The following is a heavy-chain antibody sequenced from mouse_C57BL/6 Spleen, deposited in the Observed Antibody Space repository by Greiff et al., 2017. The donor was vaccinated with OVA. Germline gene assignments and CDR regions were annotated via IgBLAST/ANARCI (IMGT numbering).Heavy chain of an antibody. D-gene: IGHD2-4*01. CDR1: GFTFSDYG. CDR3: ARPGLRRSYAMDY. V-gene: IGHV5-17*01. J-gene: IGHJ4*01. Sequence: EVQGVESGGGLVKPGGSLKLSCAASGFTFSDYGMHWVRQAPEKGLEWVAYISRGSSTIYYADTVKGRFTISRDNAKNTLFLQMTSLRSEDTAMYYCARPGLRRSYAMDYWGQGTSVTVSS. CDR2: ISRGSSTI.